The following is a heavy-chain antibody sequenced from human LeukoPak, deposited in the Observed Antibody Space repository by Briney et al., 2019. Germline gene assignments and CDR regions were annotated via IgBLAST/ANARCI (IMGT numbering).Heavy chain of an antibody. V-gene: IGHV3-49*04. CDR3: TREITGYSSSGVDY. CDR1: GFTFSSYS. CDR2: IRSIAYGGTT. J-gene: IGHJ4*02. Sequence: GGSLRLSCAASGFTFSSYSMNWVRQAPGKGLEWVGFIRSIAYGGTTEYAASVKGRFTISRDDSKSIAYLQMNSLKTEDTAVYYCTREITGYSSSGVDYWGQGTLVTVSS. D-gene: IGHD6-13*01.